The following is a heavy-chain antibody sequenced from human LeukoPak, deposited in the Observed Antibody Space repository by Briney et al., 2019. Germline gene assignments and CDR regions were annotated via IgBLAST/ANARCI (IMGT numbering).Heavy chain of an antibody. CDR3: AKGVSGTYYAFDV. V-gene: IGHV4-59*02. Sequence: SETLSLTCGVSGASVSSHFWSWIRQTPGMGLEWIGYISNRGSTGYNPSLRSRVTISVGAPKNEVSLNVRSVSAADTAVYYCAKGVSGTYYAFDVWGQGRTV. CDR2: ISNRGST. D-gene: IGHD1-26*01. CDR1: GASVSSHF. J-gene: IGHJ3*01.